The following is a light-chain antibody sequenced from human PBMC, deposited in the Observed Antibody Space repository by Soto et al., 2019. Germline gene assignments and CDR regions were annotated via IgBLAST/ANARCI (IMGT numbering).Light chain of an antibody. CDR2: EVS. V-gene: IGLV2-18*01. Sequence: ALTQPPSVSRSPGQSVTISCTGTSTDVVSYNRVSWYQQPPVTAPKLMIYEVSKRPSGVPDRFSGPKSGNPAPLPISGLQAADEADYYCSLYTSENAYVFGTGTKVTVL. J-gene: IGLJ1*01. CDR1: STDVVSYNR. CDR3: SLYTSENAYV.